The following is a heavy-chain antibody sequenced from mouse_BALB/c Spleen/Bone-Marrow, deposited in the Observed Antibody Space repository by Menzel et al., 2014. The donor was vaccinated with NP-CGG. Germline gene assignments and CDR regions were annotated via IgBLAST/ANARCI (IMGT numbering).Heavy chain of an antibody. D-gene: IGHD2-2*01. V-gene: IGHV1-18*01. CDR2: INPNNGGT. J-gene: IGHJ1*01. CDR1: GYTFTEYT. CDR3: ARKEYGYDRYFDV. Sequence: EVMLVESGPELVKPGASVKISCKTSGYTFTEYTMHWVRQSHGKSLEWIGGINPNNGGTSYNQKFKGKATLTVDKSSSTAYMELRSLTSEDSAVYYCARKEYGYDRYFDVWGAGTTVTVSS.